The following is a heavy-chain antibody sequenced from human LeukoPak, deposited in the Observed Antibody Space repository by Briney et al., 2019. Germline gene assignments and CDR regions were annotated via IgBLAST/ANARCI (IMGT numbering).Heavy chain of an antibody. J-gene: IGHJ4*02. Sequence: GGSLRLSCAASGFTFSTYAMYWVRQAPGKGLEYVSAISGSGVNTYYANSAKGRFTISRDNSKNTLYLQLGSLRAEDMAVYYCARDSSLGMDWGQGTLVTVSA. D-gene: IGHD1-26*01. CDR1: GFTFSTYA. CDR2: ISGSGVNT. CDR3: ARDSSLGMD. V-gene: IGHV3-64*01.